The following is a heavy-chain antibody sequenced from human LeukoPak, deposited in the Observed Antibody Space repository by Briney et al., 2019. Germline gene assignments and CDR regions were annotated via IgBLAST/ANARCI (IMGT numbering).Heavy chain of an antibody. V-gene: IGHV1-2*02. Sequence: ASVKVSCKASGYTFTGYYMHWVRQAPGQGLEWMGWINPKSGGTNYAEKFQGRVTMTRDTSITTAHMELSRLRSDDTAVYYCASFFGDYPPDGAFDIWGQGTMVTVSS. CDR2: INPKSGGT. D-gene: IGHD4-17*01. CDR3: ASFFGDYPPDGAFDI. J-gene: IGHJ3*02. CDR1: GYTFTGYY.